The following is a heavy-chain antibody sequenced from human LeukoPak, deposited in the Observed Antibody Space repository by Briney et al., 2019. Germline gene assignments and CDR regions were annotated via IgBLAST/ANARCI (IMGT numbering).Heavy chain of an antibody. Sequence: SETLSLTCTVSGGSISSSSYYWGWIRQPRGKRLECIEYIHYSGSTNYNASLKSQVTISVDTSKNQFSLKLNSVTAADTAVYYCARHQGIAAAGRYYFDYWGQGTLVTVSS. CDR1: GGSISSSSYY. J-gene: IGHJ4*02. V-gene: IGHV4-61*05. CDR2: IHYSGST. CDR3: ARHQGIAAAGRYYFDY. D-gene: IGHD6-13*01.